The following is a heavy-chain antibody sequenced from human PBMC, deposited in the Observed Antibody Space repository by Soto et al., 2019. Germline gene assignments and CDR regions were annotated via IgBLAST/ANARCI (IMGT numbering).Heavy chain of an antibody. D-gene: IGHD2-2*01. V-gene: IGHV3-30*18. J-gene: IGHJ4*02. Sequence: QVQLVESGGGVVQPGTSLKLSCAASGFTFDDFGFHWVRQAPGKGLEWVATLSYDGRPENYADSVKGRFTISRDNSKSTLYLQMKNLKTGQRTMYCGAKGKFPRPFLGSSWPWGDYWSQPTPVTVSP. CDR2: LSYDGRPE. CDR1: GFTFDDFG. CDR3: AKGKFPRPFLGSSWPWGDY.